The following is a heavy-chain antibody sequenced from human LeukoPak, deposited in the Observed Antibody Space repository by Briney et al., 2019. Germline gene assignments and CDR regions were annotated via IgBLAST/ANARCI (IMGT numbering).Heavy chain of an antibody. CDR1: GGTFSSYA. J-gene: IGHJ6*03. Sequence: GSSVKVSCKASGGTFSSYAISWVLQAPGQGLEWMGGIIPIFGTANYAQKFQGRVTITADESTSTAYMELSSLRSEDTAVYYCARASGSTPYYYYYYMDVWGKGTTVTVSS. D-gene: IGHD2-15*01. CDR2: IIPIFGTA. CDR3: ARASGSTPYYYYYYMDV. V-gene: IGHV1-69*13.